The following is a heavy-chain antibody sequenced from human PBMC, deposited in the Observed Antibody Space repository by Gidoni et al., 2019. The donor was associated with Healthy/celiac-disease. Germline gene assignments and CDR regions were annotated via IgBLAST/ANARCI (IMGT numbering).Heavy chain of an antibody. D-gene: IGHD1-26*01. J-gene: IGHJ5*02. V-gene: IGHV3-33*01. CDR2: IWYDGSNK. Sequence: QVQLVESGGGVVQPGRSLRLSCAASGFTFSSSGMHWVRQAPGKGLEWVAVIWYDGSNKYYADSVKGRFTISRDNSKNTLYLQMNSLRAEDTAVYYCARDGVGATGWFDPWGQGTLVTVSS. CDR1: GFTFSSSG. CDR3: ARDGVGATGWFDP.